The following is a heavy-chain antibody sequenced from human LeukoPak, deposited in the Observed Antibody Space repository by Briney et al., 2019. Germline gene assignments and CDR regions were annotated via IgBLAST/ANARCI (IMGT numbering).Heavy chain of an antibody. CDR1: GYTFTSYA. Sequence: ASVKVSCTASGYTFTSYAMHWVRQAPGQRLEWMGWINAGNGNTKYSQKFQGRVTITRDTSASTAYMELSSLRSEDTAVYYCAASRPLRYFDWLHYFDYWGQGTLVTVSS. D-gene: IGHD3-9*01. J-gene: IGHJ4*02. CDR3: AASRPLRYFDWLHYFDY. CDR2: INAGNGNT. V-gene: IGHV1-3*01.